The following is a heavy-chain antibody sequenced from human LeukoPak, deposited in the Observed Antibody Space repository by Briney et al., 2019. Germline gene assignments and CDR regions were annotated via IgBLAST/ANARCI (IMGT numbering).Heavy chain of an antibody. D-gene: IGHD3-10*01. CDR2: INPIFGTA. J-gene: IGHJ4*02. CDR3: ASGSVHGSGSYSLDY. Sequence: GASVKVSCKASGGTFSSYAISWVRQAPGQGLEWMGGINPIFGTANYAQKFQSRVTITADESTSTAYMELSSLRSEDTAVYYCASGSVHGSGSYSLDYWGQGTLVTVSS. CDR1: GGTFSSYA. V-gene: IGHV1-69*13.